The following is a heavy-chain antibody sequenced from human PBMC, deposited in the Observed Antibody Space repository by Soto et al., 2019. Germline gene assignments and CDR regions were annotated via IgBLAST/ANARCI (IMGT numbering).Heavy chain of an antibody. V-gene: IGHV1-46*01. CDR3: ARDAIHKTPPYYYGSGSYPDAFDI. J-gene: IGHJ3*02. CDR1: GCTFTSYY. D-gene: IGHD3-10*01. Sequence: ASVKVSCKASGCTFTSYYMHWVRQAPGQGLEWMGIINPSGGSTSYAQKFQGRVTMTRDTSTSTVYMELSSLRSEDTAVYYCARDAIHKTPPYYYGSGSYPDAFDIWGQGTMVTVSS. CDR2: INPSGGST.